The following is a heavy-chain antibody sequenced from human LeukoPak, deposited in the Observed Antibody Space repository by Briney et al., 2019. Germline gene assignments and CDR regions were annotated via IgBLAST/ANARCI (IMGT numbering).Heavy chain of an antibody. CDR1: GFTFSSYG. Sequence: GGSLRLSCAASGFTFSSYGMNCVRTAPGKGLEWVAFIRYDGSNKYYADSVKGRFTISRDNSKNTLYLQMNSLRAEDTAVYYCAKSSHSGSSYFDYWGQGTLVTVSS. V-gene: IGHV3-30*02. CDR3: AKSSHSGSSYFDY. J-gene: IGHJ4*02. CDR2: IRYDGSNK. D-gene: IGHD1-26*01.